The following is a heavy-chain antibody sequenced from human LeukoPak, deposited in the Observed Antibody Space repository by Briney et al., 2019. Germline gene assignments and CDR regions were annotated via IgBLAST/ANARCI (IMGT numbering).Heavy chain of an antibody. D-gene: IGHD2-2*02. CDR2: FDPEDGET. V-gene: IGHV1-24*01. CDR1: GYTLTELS. J-gene: IGHJ5*02. CDR3: ATDRYCSSTSCYTAPSVFDP. Sequence: ASVKVSCKVSGYTLTELSMHWVRQAPGKGLEWMGGFDPEDGETIYAQKFQGRVTMTEDTSTDTAYVELSSLRSEDTAVYYCATDRYCSSTSCYTAPSVFDPWGQGTLVTVSS.